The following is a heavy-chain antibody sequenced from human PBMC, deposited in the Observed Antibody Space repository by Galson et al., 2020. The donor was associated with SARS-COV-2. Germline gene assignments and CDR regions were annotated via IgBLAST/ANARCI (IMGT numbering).Heavy chain of an antibody. CDR2: ISGNGATT. J-gene: IGHJ4*02. D-gene: IGHD3-22*01. Sequence: GESLKISCAVSGFTFSSYAMSWVRQAPGKGLDWVSFISGNGATTFYADSVKGRFTISRDSSTNTLHLQMNNLSAEDTAVYYCAKDSYYHSTGYLNLDFWGQGILVTVSS. CDR3: AKDSYYHSTGYLNLDF. CDR1: GFTFSSYA. V-gene: IGHV3-23*01.